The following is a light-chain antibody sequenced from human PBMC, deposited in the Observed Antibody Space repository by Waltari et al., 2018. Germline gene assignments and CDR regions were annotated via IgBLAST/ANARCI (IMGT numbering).Light chain of an antibody. CDR1: QSVNSNY. CDR3: QQYGSSPPYT. V-gene: IGKV3-20*01. CDR2: GAP. Sequence: EIVLTQSPGTLSLSPGERATLSCRASQSVNSNYLAWYQQKPGQAPRLLLDGAPSRATGIPDRFSGSGSGTDFIFTISRLEPEDFAVYYCQQYGSSPPYTFGQGTKLEIK. J-gene: IGKJ2*01.